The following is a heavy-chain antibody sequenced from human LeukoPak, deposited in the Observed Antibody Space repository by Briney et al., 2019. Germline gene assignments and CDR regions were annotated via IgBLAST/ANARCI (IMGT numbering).Heavy chain of an antibody. CDR3: AKGFRGSGRSGAFDI. CDR1: GSTFSSYW. Sequence: GGSLRLSCAASGSTFSSYWMSWVRQAPGKGLEWVSAISGSGGSTYYADSVKGRFTISRDNSKNTLYLQMNSLRAEDTAVYYCAKGFRGSGRSGAFDIWGQGTMVTVSS. V-gene: IGHV3-23*01. J-gene: IGHJ3*02. D-gene: IGHD3-10*01. CDR2: ISGSGGST.